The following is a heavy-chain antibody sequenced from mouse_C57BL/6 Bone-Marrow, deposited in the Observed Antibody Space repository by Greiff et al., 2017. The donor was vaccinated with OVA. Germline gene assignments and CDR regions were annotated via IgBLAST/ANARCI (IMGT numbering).Heavy chain of an antibody. Sequence: QVQLQQPGAELVKPGASVKMSCKASGYTFTSYWITWVKQRPGQGLEWIGDIYPGSGSTNYNEKFKSKATLTVDTSSGTAYMQLSSLTSEDSAVYYCAREGYYYGSSPWFAYWGQGTLVTVSA. CDR1: GYTFTSYW. D-gene: IGHD1-1*01. CDR2: IYPGSGST. CDR3: AREGYYYGSSPWFAY. J-gene: IGHJ3*01. V-gene: IGHV1-55*01.